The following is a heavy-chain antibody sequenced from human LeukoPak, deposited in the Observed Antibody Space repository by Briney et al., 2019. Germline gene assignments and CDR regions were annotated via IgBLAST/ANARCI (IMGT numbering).Heavy chain of an antibody. Sequence: ASVKVSCKASGYTFTSYGISWVRQAPGQGLEWMGWISAYNGNTNYAQKLQGRVTMTTDTSTSTAYMELRSLRSDDTAVYYCARDRRPGYSNSWTFDYWGQGTLVTVSS. J-gene: IGHJ4*02. V-gene: IGHV1-18*01. CDR3: ARDRRPGYSNSWTFDY. D-gene: IGHD6-13*01. CDR2: ISAYNGNT. CDR1: GYTFTSYG.